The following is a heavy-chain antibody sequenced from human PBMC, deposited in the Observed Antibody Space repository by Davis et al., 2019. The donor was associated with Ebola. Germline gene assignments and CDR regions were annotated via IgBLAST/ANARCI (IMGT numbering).Heavy chain of an antibody. CDR2: INPSGGST. D-gene: IGHD1-26*01. CDR3: ASGVGATDGY. J-gene: IGHJ4*02. CDR1: GYTFTSYY. V-gene: IGHV1-46*01. Sequence: AASVKVSCKASGYTFTSYYMHWVRQAPGQGLEWMGIINPSGGSTSYAQKFQGRVTITADESTSTAYMELSSLRSEDTAVYYCASGVGATDGYWGQGTLVTVSS.